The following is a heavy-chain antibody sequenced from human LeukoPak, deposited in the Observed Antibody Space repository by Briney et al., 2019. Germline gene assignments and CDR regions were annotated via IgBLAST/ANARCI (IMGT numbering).Heavy chain of an antibody. J-gene: IGHJ4*02. CDR1: GGSISSGGYY. D-gene: IGHD5-24*01. Sequence: SETLSLTCTVSGGSISSGGYYWSWIRQHPGKGLEWIGYIYYSGTTYYNPSLKKRVTISVHGSKNLFSLNLSSATAADTAVYYCARWEASGRDGYNMDYWGQGTLVTVSS. CDR3: ARWEASGRDGYNMDY. CDR2: IYYSGTT. V-gene: IGHV4-31*03.